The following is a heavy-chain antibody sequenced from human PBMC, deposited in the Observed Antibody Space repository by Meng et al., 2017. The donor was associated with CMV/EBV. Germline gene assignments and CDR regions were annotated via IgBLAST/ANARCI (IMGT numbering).Heavy chain of an antibody. V-gene: IGHV3-66*02. D-gene: IGHD2-21*01. Sequence: GGSLRLSCAASGFTVSSNYMSWVRQAPGKGLEWVSVIYSGGSTYHADSVKGRFTISRDNSKNTLYLQMNSLRAEDTAVYYCARDSYCGGDCYSDYWGQGTLVTVSS. J-gene: IGHJ4*02. CDR1: GFTVSSNY. CDR2: IYSGGST. CDR3: ARDSYCGGDCYSDY.